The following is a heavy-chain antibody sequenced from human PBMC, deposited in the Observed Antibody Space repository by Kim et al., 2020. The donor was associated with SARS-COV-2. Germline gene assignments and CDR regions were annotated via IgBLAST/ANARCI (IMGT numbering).Heavy chain of an antibody. Sequence: SETLSLTCTVSGGSISSGGYYWSWIRQHPGKGLEWIGYIYYSGSTYYNPSLKSRVTISVDTSKNQFSLKLSSVTAADTAVYYCARDLAAAGHYYYYGMDVWGQGTTVTVSS. CDR3: ARDLAAAGHYYYYGMDV. J-gene: IGHJ6*02. CDR1: GGSISSGGYY. CDR2: IYYSGST. V-gene: IGHV4-31*03. D-gene: IGHD6-13*01.